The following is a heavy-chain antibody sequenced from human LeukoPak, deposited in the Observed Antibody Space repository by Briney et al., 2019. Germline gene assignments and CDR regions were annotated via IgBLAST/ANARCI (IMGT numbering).Heavy chain of an antibody. CDR2: IYHSGST. Sequence: PSETLSLTCAVSGGSISSSSWWSWVRQPPGKGLEWIGEIYHSGSTNYNPSLKSRVTISVDKSKNQFSLKLSSVTAADTAVYYCASTLIGIAVAGTVYWGQGTLVTVSS. D-gene: IGHD6-19*01. CDR1: GGSISSSSW. V-gene: IGHV4-4*02. J-gene: IGHJ4*02. CDR3: ASTLIGIAVAGTVY.